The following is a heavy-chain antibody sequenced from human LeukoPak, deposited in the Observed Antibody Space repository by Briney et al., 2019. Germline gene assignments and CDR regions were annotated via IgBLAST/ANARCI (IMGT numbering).Heavy chain of an antibody. Sequence: ASVKVSCKASGYTFTGYYVNWVRQAPGQGLEWMGWISPNSGGTNYAQKSQGRVTMSRDTSISTAYMELSRLRSDDTALYYCARDRVIVGPSDGFDIWGQGTMVTVSS. CDR3: ARDRVIVGPSDGFDI. CDR1: GYTFTGYY. CDR2: ISPNSGGT. J-gene: IGHJ3*02. V-gene: IGHV1-2*02. D-gene: IGHD3-22*01.